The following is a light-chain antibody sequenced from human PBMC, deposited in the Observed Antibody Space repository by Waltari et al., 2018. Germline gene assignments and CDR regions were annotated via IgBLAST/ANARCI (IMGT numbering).Light chain of an antibody. CDR2: DAS. V-gene: IGKV3-11*01. Sequence: EIVLTQSPATLSLSPGERATLSCRASQSVRSYLAWYQQKPGQAPRLLIYDASNRATGIPARFSGSGSGTDFTLTISSLETEDFAVYYCQQRTYWPLTFGGGTKVEI. CDR1: QSVRSY. J-gene: IGKJ4*01. CDR3: QQRTYWPLT.